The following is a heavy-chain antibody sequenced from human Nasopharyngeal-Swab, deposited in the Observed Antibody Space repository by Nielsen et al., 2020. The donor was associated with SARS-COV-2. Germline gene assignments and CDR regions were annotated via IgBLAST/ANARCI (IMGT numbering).Heavy chain of an antibody. Sequence: GGSLRLSCAASEFTMSRNGMHWVRQAPGKGLEWVAYISSSSSTSYYADSVKGRFTISRDNPKNSLYLQMNSLREEDTALYYCARDVAIVGATLENWGQGTLVTVSS. CDR2: ISSSSSTS. D-gene: IGHD1-26*01. V-gene: IGHV3-48*02. J-gene: IGHJ4*02. CDR1: EFTMSRNG. CDR3: ARDVAIVGATLEN.